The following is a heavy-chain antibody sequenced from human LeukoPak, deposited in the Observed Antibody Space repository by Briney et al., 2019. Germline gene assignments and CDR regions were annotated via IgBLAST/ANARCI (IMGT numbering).Heavy chain of an antibody. V-gene: IGHV3-53*01. CDR1: GFSVSTNY. Sequence: TGGSLRLSCAASGFSVSTNYMTWVRQAPGKELQWVSIIYSSGSTYYADSVKGRFTISRDNAKNSLYLQMNSLRAEDTALYYCARDRFLRRPEPADYWGQGTLVTVSS. J-gene: IGHJ4*02. D-gene: IGHD1-14*01. CDR2: IYSSGST. CDR3: ARDRFLRRPEPADY.